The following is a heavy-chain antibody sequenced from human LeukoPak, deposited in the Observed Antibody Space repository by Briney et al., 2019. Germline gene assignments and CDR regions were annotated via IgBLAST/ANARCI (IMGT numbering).Heavy chain of an antibody. CDR1: GFTFDDYG. Sequence: GGSLRLSCAASGFTFDDYGMSWVRQAPGKGLEWVSYISDSGRTIYYADSVKGRFTISRDNAKNSLYLQMNSLRVEDTAIYYCARSLPYWGQGTLVTVSS. CDR3: ARSLPY. V-gene: IGHV3-48*03. J-gene: IGHJ4*02. CDR2: ISDSGRTI.